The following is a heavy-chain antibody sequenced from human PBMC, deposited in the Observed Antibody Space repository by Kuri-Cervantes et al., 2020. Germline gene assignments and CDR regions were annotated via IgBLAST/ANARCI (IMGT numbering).Heavy chain of an antibody. CDR2: IVTDGSNK. J-gene: IGHJ4*02. D-gene: IGHD2/OR15-2a*01. Sequence: GSLRLSCAASGFTFSSYGMHWVRQAPGKGLEWVTFIVTDGSNKYYEDSVKGRFTISRDNSKTTLYLQMNSLRAEDTAMYYCARDFWNSDGDRMFDYWGQGTLVTVSS. CDR3: ARDFWNSDGDRMFDY. V-gene: IGHV3-33*08. CDR1: GFTFSSYG.